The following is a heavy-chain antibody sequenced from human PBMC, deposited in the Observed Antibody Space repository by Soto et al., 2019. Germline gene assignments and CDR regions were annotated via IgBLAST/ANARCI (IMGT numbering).Heavy chain of an antibody. D-gene: IGHD3-10*01. CDR1: GFTFSSYW. J-gene: IGHJ4*02. Sequence: EVQLVEFGGGLVQPGGSLRLSCAASGFTFSSYWMSWVRQAPGKGLEWVANIKQDGSEKYYVDSVKGRFTISRDNAKNSLHLQMNSLRAEDTAVYYCASDRWVGELLPSPFDYWGQGTLVTVSS. CDR3: ASDRWVGELLPSPFDY. V-gene: IGHV3-7*01. CDR2: IKQDGSEK.